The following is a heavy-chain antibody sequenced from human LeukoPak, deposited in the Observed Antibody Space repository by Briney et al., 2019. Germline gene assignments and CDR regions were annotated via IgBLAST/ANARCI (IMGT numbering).Heavy chain of an antibody. CDR1: GFTFSSYS. V-gene: IGHV3-21*01. CDR2: ISSSSYI. J-gene: IGHJ4*02. Sequence: GGSLRLSCAASGFTFSSYSMNWVRQAPGKGLEWVSSISSSSYIYYADSVKGRFTISRDNAKNSLYLQMNSLRAEDTAVYYCARGGPYTIFGVVSFDHWGQGTLVTVSS. CDR3: ARGGPYTIFGVVSFDH. D-gene: IGHD3-3*01.